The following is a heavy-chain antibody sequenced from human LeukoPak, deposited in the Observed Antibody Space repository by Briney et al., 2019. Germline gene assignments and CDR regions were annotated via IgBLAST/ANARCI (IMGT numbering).Heavy chain of an antibody. D-gene: IGHD6-13*01. CDR2: IIPIFGTA. CDR1: GGTFSSYA. Sequence: SVKVSCKASGGTFSSYAISWVRQAPGQGLEWMGGIIPIFGTANYAQKFQGRVTITADESTSTAYMELSSLRFEDTAVYYCARYSSSCKWFDPWGQGTLVTVSS. J-gene: IGHJ5*02. CDR3: ARYSSSCKWFDP. V-gene: IGHV1-69*13.